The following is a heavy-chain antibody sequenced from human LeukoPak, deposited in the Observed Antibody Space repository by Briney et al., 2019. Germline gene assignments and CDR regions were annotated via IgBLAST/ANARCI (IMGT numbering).Heavy chain of an antibody. CDR3: ARDDVGYDILTGYSYNWFDP. J-gene: IGHJ5*02. V-gene: IGHV3-7*01. D-gene: IGHD3-9*01. CDR1: GFTFSSYW. CDR2: IKQDGSEK. Sequence: GGSLRLSCAASGFTFSSYWMSWVRQAPGKGLEWVANIKQDGSEKYYVDSVKGRFTISRDNAKNSLYLQMNSLRAEDTAVYYCARDDVGYDILTGYSYNWFDPWGQGTLVTVSS.